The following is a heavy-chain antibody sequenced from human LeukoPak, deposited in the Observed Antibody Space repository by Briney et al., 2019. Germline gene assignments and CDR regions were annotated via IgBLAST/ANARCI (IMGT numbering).Heavy chain of an antibody. Sequence: PSETLSLTCTVSGGSFNNYYWNWIRQRAGQGLEWIGRIYSSGSTDYNPSLKSRVTMSVDTSKNQFSLNLTSVTAADSAVYYCARARGRLLLIDYWGQGTLVTVSS. D-gene: IGHD2-15*01. CDR2: IYSSGST. CDR3: ARARGRLLLIDY. V-gene: IGHV4-4*07. CDR1: GGSFNNYY. J-gene: IGHJ4*02.